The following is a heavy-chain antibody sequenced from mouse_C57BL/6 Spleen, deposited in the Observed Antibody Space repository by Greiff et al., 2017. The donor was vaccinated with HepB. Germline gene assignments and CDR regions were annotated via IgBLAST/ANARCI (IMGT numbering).Heavy chain of an antibody. D-gene: IGHD1-1*01. CDR1: GFTFSDYG. CDR3: ARGVYYYGSGYFDV. V-gene: IGHV5-17*01. CDR2: ISSGSSTI. J-gene: IGHJ1*03. Sequence: EVMLVESGGGLVKPGGSLKLSCAASGFTFSDYGMHWVRQAPEKGLEWVAYISSGSSTIYYADTVKGRFTISRDNAKNTLFLQMTSLRSEDTAMYYCARGVYYYGSGYFDVWGTGTTVTVSS.